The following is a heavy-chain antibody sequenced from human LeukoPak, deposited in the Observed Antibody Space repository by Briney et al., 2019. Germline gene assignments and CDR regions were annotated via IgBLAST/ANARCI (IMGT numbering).Heavy chain of an antibody. CDR2: INPNSGGT. CDR1: GYTFTGYY. D-gene: IGHD3-9*01. J-gene: IGHJ4*02. V-gene: IGHV1-2*02. CDR3: ARGRRYYDILTGYQSGASYYFDY. Sequence: ASVKVSCKASGYTFTGYYMHWVRQAPGQGLEWMGWINPNSGGTNYAQKFQGRVTMTRNTSISTAYMELSRLRSDDTAVYYCARGRRYYDILTGYQSGASYYFDYWGQGTLVTVSS.